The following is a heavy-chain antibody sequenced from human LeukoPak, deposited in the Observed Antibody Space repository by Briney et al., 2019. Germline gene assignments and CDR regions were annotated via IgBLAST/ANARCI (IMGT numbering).Heavy chain of an antibody. Sequence: SGTLSLTCAVSGGSISSSNWWSWVRQPPGKGLEWIGEIYHSGSTNYNPSLKSRVTISVDTSKNQFSLKLSSVTAADTAVYYCARETGYSSSWSLDWGQGTLVTVSS. V-gene: IGHV4-4*02. CDR1: GGSISSSNW. J-gene: IGHJ4*02. CDR2: IYHSGST. D-gene: IGHD6-13*01. CDR3: ARETGYSSSWSLD.